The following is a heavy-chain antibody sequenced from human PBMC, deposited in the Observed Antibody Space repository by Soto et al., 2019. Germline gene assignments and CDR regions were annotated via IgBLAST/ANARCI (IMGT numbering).Heavy chain of an antibody. V-gene: IGHV1-24*01. Sequence: ASVKVSCKVSGYTLTELSMHWVRQAPGKGLEWMGGFDPEDGETIYAQKFQGRVTMTEDTSTDTAYMELSSLRSEDTAVYYCVTQYYYDSSGYPYYFDYWGQGTLVTVSS. CDR2: FDPEDGET. CDR1: GYTLTELS. CDR3: VTQYYYDSSGYPYYFDY. D-gene: IGHD3-22*01. J-gene: IGHJ4*02.